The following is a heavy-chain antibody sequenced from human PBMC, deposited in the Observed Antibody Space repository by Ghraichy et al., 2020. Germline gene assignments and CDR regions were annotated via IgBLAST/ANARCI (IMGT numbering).Heavy chain of an antibody. CDR2: IYTSGST. D-gene: IGHD3-3*01. Sequence: SETLSLTCTVSGGSISSGSYYWSWIRQPAGKGLEWIGRIYTSGSTNYNPSLKSRVTISVDTSKNQFSLKLSSVTAADTAVYYCAREDDFWSGYYSHYYYYMDVWGKGTTVTVSS. CDR3: AREDDFWSGYYSHYYYYMDV. J-gene: IGHJ6*03. V-gene: IGHV4-61*02. CDR1: GGSISSGSYY.